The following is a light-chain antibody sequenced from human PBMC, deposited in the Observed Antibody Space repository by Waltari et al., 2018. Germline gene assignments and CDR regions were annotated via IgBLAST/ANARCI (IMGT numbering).Light chain of an antibody. CDR1: QNITTS. CDR2: KAS. V-gene: IGKV1-5*03. Sequence: DIQMTQSPSTLSASVGDRVTITCRASQNITTSLAWYQQKPGKAPNLLIYKASTLENGVPSRFTGSGSGTEFTLTISSLQAGDLATYYCQHYYAYWAFGQGTKVEIK. J-gene: IGKJ1*01. CDR3: QHYYAYWA.